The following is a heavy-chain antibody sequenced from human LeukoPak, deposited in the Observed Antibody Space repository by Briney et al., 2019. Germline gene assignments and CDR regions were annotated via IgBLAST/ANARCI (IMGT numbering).Heavy chain of an antibody. CDR2: ISSSSTYM. V-gene: IGHV3-21*01. CDR1: EFTFSSNT. J-gene: IGHJ4*02. D-gene: IGHD5-18*01. Sequence: PGGSLRLSCAASEFTFSSNTMNWVRQAPGKGLEWVSSISSSSTYMYYADSVKGRFTISRDNAKNSLYLQMNSLRDEDTAVYYCARAGYSYGPRGFDYWGQGTLVTVSS. CDR3: ARAGYSYGPRGFDY.